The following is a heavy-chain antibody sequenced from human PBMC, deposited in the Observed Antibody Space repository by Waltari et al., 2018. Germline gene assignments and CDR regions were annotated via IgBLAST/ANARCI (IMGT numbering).Heavy chain of an antibody. CDR1: GFTFTSSA. J-gene: IGHJ1*01. D-gene: IGHD2-8*01. CDR2: IVVGSGKT. Sequence: QMQLVQSGPEVKKPGTSVKVSCRASGFTFTSSAVQWVRQARGRRLEWIGWIVVGSGKTYYAQKYQGRVTITRDMSTSTAYMELSSLRSEDAAVYYCARENREDLLQYFTNWGQGTLVTV. V-gene: IGHV1-58*01. CDR3: ARENREDLLQYFTN.